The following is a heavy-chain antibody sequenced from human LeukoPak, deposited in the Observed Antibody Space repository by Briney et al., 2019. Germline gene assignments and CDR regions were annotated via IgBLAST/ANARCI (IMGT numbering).Heavy chain of an antibody. V-gene: IGHV3-23*01. Sequence: PGGSLRLSCAASGFTFSTYAMSWVRQAPGKGLEWVSDIPRSGAPTYYADSVKGRFTIPRDTSKNTLYLQMNSLRAEDTAIYYCAKKGGGDYYYNMDVWGQGTRSPSP. CDR3: AKKGGGDYYYNMDV. D-gene: IGHD3-16*01. J-gene: IGHJ6*02. CDR1: GFTFSTYA. CDR2: IPRSGAPT.